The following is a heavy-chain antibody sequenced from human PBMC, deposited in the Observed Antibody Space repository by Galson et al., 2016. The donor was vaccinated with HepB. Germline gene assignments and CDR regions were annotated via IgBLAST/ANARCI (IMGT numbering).Heavy chain of an antibody. CDR1: GFTFGHYA. V-gene: IGHV3-9*01. CDR2: ISWNSDSI. J-gene: IGHJ4*02. Sequence: SLRLSCAASGFTFGHYAMHWVRQAPGKGLEWVSGISWNSDSIGCADSVKGRFTISRDNAKNSLYLQMNSLRAEDTALYYCAKSDCSCTSCFPDYWGQGTLVTVSS. CDR3: AKSDCSCTSCFPDY. D-gene: IGHD2-2*01.